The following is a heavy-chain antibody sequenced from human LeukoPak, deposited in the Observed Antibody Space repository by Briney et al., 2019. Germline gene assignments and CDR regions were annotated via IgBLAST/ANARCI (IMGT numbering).Heavy chain of an antibody. CDR2: INHSGST. D-gene: IGHD6-13*01. J-gene: IGHJ6*03. CDR3: ARDRYSSSWYLGYYYYYMDV. CDR1: GGSFSGYY. Sequence: SETPSLTCAVYGGSFSGYYWSWIRQPPGKGLEWIGEINHSGSTNYNPSLKSRVTISVDTSKNQFSLKLSSVTAADTAVYYCARDRYSSSWYLGYYYYYMDVWGKGTTVTVSS. V-gene: IGHV4-34*01.